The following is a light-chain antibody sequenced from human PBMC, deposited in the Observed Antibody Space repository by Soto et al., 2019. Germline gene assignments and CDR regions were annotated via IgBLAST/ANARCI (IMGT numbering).Light chain of an antibody. CDR3: QQSYSNPTWT. Sequence: DIQLTQSPSSLSASLGDRVTITCRASQSISTYLNWYQHKPGEAPKLLVYDSSTLQTGVPSRFSGSGFGAELTLTISGLQPEDFATYYCQQSYSNPTWTFGQGTKVDI. CDR1: QSISTY. CDR2: DSS. V-gene: IGKV1-39*01. J-gene: IGKJ1*01.